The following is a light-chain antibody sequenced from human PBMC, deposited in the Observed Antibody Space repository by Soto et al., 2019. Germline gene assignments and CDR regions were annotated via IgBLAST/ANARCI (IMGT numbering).Light chain of an antibody. CDR2: EGS. CDR1: SSDVGSYNL. Sequence: QSVLTQPASVSGSPGQSITISCTGTSSDVGSYNLVSWYQQHPGKAPKLMIYEGSKRPSGVSNRFSGSKSGNTASLTISGLKAEEEADYYCCSYAGSSTHVVFGGGTKLTVL. J-gene: IGLJ2*01. V-gene: IGLV2-23*01. CDR3: CSYAGSSTHVV.